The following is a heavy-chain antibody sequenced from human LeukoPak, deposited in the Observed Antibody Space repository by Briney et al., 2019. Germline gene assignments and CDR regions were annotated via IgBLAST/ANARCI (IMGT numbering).Heavy chain of an antibody. Sequence: SETLSLTCTVSDGSINGYYWSWIRQPPEKGLDWIGYMYSSGSTNYSPSLKSQVTISEDTSKNQFSLKLTSVTAADTAVYYCARHSAHSSTNDAFDIWGQGTMVIVSS. CDR3: ARHSAHSSTNDAFDI. CDR1: DGSINGYY. D-gene: IGHD6-13*01. CDR2: MYSSGST. V-gene: IGHV4-59*01. J-gene: IGHJ3*02.